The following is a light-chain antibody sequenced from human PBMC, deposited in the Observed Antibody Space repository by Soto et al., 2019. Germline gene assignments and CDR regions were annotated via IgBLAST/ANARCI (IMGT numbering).Light chain of an antibody. CDR3: QQRSDWPYT. CDR2: DAS. J-gene: IGKJ2*01. CDR1: QTVSGY. V-gene: IGKV3-11*01. Sequence: EIVLTQSPATLSLSPGERATLSCRASQTVSGYIAWYQQKPGQPPRLLIYDASNRASGIPVRLSGSGSGTDFTLTISSLEPEDFAVYYCQQRSDWPYTFGQGARLEIK.